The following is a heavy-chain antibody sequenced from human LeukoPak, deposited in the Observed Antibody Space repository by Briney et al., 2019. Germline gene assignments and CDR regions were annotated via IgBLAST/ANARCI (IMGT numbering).Heavy chain of an antibody. V-gene: IGHV4-34*01. CDR3: ARDGAATIPNAFDI. Sequence: SETLSLTCADYGGSFSGYYWSWIRQPPGKGLEWIGEINHSGSPNYNPSLKSRVTISVDTSKNQFSLKLSSVTAADTAVYYCARDGAATIPNAFDIWGQGTMVTVSS. CDR1: GGSFSGYY. CDR2: INHSGSP. J-gene: IGHJ3*02. D-gene: IGHD6-13*01.